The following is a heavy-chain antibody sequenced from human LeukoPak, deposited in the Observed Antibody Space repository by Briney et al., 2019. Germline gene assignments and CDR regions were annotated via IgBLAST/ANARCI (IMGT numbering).Heavy chain of an antibody. CDR1: DGSIYTYY. D-gene: IGHD6-19*01. V-gene: IGHV4-59*08. CDR2: VFYSGTT. Sequence: SETLSLTCTVSDGSIYTYYWSWIRQPPGKGLEWIGYVFYSGTTNYNPSLKSRATISLDTSKNQFSLKLTSVTAADTAVYYCASSQWVVPGSHWGQGALVIVSS. CDR3: ASSQWVVPGSH. J-gene: IGHJ4*02.